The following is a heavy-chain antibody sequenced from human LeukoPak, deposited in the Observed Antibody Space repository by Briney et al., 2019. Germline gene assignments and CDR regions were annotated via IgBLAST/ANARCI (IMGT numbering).Heavy chain of an antibody. Sequence: SETLSLTRTVSGGSISSDFWTWIRQPPGKGLEWIGYIYYSGSTNYNPSLKSRVTISIDTSKNQFSLKLSSVTAADTAVYYCARHRGGWPFDYWGQGTLVTVSS. CDR1: GGSISSDF. CDR2: IYYSGST. CDR3: ARHRGGWPFDY. D-gene: IGHD6-19*01. V-gene: IGHV4-59*08. J-gene: IGHJ4*02.